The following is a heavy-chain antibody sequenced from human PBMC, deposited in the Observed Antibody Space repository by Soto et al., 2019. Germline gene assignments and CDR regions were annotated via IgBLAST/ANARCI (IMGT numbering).Heavy chain of an antibody. CDR2: IYYSGST. J-gene: IGHJ4*02. CDR1: GGSISSYY. CDR3: ARESGYSYSYSSD. V-gene: IGHV4-59*01. D-gene: IGHD5-18*01. Sequence: PSETLSLTCTVSGGSISSYYWSWIRQPPGKGLEWIGYIYYSGSTNYNPSLKSRVTISVDTSKNQFSLKLSSVTAADTAVYYCARESGYSYSYSSDWGQGTLVTVSS.